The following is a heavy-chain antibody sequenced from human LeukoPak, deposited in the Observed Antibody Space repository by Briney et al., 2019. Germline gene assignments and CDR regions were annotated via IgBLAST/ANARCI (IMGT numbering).Heavy chain of an antibody. V-gene: IGHV4-34*01. CDR2: INHSGST. Sequence: SETLSLTCAVYGGSFSGYYWSWIRQPPGKGLEWIGEINHSGSTNYNPSLKSRVTISVDTSKNQFSLKLSSVTAADTAVYYCARGQIFGVASLNHPTLDYWGQGTLVTVSS. CDR1: GGSFSGYY. D-gene: IGHD3-3*01. CDR3: ARGQIFGVASLNHPTLDY. J-gene: IGHJ4*02.